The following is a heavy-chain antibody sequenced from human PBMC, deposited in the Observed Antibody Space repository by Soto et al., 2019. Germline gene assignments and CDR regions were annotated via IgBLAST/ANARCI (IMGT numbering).Heavy chain of an antibody. Sequence: QVQLQESGPGLVKPSETLSLTCTVSGGSISSYYWSWIRQPAGKGLEWIGRIYTSGSTNYNPSLKSRSTMSVDTSKNQFSLKLSSVTAADTAVYYCARYRPNRIGGVGGDVSSILGAFDIWGQGTMVTVSS. D-gene: IGHD2-21*02. CDR1: GGSISSYY. CDR2: IYTSGST. V-gene: IGHV4-4*07. J-gene: IGHJ3*02. CDR3: ARYRPNRIGGVGGDVSSILGAFDI.